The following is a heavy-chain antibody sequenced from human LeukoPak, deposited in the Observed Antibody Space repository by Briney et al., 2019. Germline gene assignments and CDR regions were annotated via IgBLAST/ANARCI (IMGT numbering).Heavy chain of an antibody. J-gene: IGHJ3*02. CDR1: GFTFSTYS. Sequence: GGSLRLSCAASGFTFSTYSMNWVSQAPGKGLEWVSYITSSSSTIYYADSVKGRFTISRDNAKNSLYLQMNSLRDEDTAVYYCARVDWMIGAFDIWGQGTMVTISS. D-gene: IGHD3-22*01. V-gene: IGHV3-48*02. CDR3: ARVDWMIGAFDI. CDR2: ITSSSSTI.